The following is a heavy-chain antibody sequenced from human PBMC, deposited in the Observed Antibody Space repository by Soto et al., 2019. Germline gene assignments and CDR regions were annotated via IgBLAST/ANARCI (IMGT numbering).Heavy chain of an antibody. Sequence: SETLSLTCTVSGGSISSYYWSWIRQPPGKGLEWIGYIYYSGSTNYNPSLKSRVTISVDTSKNQFSLKLSSVTAADTAVYYCARGGGVAVAVDDAFDIWGQGTMVTVSS. CDR3: ARGGGVAVAVDDAFDI. D-gene: IGHD6-19*01. V-gene: IGHV4-59*01. CDR2: IYYSGST. J-gene: IGHJ3*02. CDR1: GGSISSYY.